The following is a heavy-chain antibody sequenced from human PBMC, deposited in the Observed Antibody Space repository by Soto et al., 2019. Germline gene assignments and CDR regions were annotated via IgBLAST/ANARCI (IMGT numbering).Heavy chain of an antibody. CDR3: VSVPSNREPREHHDS. CDR2: IDPSDSYT. D-gene: IGHD2-2*01. V-gene: IGHV5-10-1*01. Sequence: PGESLKISCKGSGYSFNSYWISWVRQMPGKGLEWMGRIDPSDSYTNYSPSFQGHVTISADKSISTAYLQWSSLTASDTTMNYFVSVPSNREPREHHDSWGQGTLVT. CDR1: GYSFNSYW. J-gene: IGHJ4*02.